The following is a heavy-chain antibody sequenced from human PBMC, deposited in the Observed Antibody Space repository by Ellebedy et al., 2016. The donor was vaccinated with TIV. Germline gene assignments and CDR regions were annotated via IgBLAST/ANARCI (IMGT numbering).Heavy chain of an antibody. D-gene: IGHD4-17*01. CDR2: ISYDGSNK. CDR1: GFTFSSYG. CDR3: IRDVNFNFGDT. Sequence: PGGSLRLSCAASGFTFSSYGMHWVRQAPGKGLEWVAVISYDGSNKYYADSVKGRFTISRDNSKNTLYLQMNSLRAEDTAVYFCIRDVNFNFGDTWGQGTLVTVSS. J-gene: IGHJ5*02. V-gene: IGHV3-30*03.